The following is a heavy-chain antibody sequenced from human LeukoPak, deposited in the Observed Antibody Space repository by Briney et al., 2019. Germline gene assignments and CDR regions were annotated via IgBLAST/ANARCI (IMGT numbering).Heavy chain of an antibody. V-gene: IGHV3-23*01. Sequence: PGGSLRLSCAVSGFPFSSYAMSWVRQAPGKGLEWVSATRGDGGSAFYADSVQGRFTISRDNSKNTLYLQMNSLRAEDTAIYYCARLKDYRSLFDCWGQGSLVTVSS. CDR2: TRGDGGSA. D-gene: IGHD3-10*01. CDR1: GFPFSSYA. CDR3: ARLKDYRSLFDC. J-gene: IGHJ4*02.